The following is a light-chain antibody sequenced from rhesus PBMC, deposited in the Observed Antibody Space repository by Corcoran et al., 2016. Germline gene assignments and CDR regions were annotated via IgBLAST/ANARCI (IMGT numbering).Light chain of an antibody. CDR3: QKYGNSALT. CDR2: GVS. CDR1: QTIGTY. J-gene: IGKJ4*01. V-gene: IGKV3-53*02. Sequence: QVILTQSPATLSLSPGERATLSCRASQTIGTYLAWYQQKPGQAPKLLIYGVSSRGTGIPDRFSGSGSGTAFTLTINSLEPEDFAIYYCQKYGNSALTFGGGTKVELK.